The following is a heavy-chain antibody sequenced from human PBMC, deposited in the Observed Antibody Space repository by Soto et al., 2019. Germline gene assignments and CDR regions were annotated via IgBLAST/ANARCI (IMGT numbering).Heavy chain of an antibody. D-gene: IGHD3-10*01. J-gene: IGHJ5*02. Sequence: PSETLSLTCAVYGGSFSGYYWSWIRQPPGKGLEWIGEINHSGSTNYNPSLKSRVTISVDTSKNQFSLKLSSVTAADTAVYYCASNSSGSPSWFDPWGQGTLVT. CDR3: ASNSSGSPSWFDP. CDR2: INHSGST. V-gene: IGHV4-34*01. CDR1: GGSFSGYY.